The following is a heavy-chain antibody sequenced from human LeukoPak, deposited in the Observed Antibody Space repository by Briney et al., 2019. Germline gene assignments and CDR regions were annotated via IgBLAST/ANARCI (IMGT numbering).Heavy chain of an antibody. V-gene: IGHV3-48*04. CDR2: ISSSGSTI. CDR3: ARDRGQLWLRWRAYFDY. D-gene: IGHD5-18*01. CDR1: GFTFSSYS. J-gene: IGHJ4*02. Sequence: GGSLRLSCAASGFTFSSYSMNWVRQAPGKGLEWVSYISSSGSTIYYADSVKGRFTISRDNAKNSLYLQMNSLRAEDTAAYYCARDRGQLWLRWRAYFDYWGQGTLVTVSS.